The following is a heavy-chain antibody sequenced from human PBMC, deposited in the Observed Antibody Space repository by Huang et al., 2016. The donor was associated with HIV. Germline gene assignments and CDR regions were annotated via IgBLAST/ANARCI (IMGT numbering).Heavy chain of an antibody. Sequence: QVQLQQWGAGLLQPSETLYLTCAVYGGSFSGYYWSWIRQSPGKGLEWIGEINPRGSTNHHPSLKSRLTISVDTSKNQFSLKLSSVTAADTAVYYCARERMMSWLDDHDAFDIWGQGTMVTVSS. V-gene: IGHV4-34*01. D-gene: IGHD1-1*01. CDR1: GGSFSGYY. CDR2: INPRGST. J-gene: IGHJ3*02. CDR3: ARERMMSWLDDHDAFDI.